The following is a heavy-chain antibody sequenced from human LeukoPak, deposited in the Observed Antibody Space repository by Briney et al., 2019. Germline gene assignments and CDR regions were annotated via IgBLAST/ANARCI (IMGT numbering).Heavy chain of an antibody. CDR1: GFNFTNYV. D-gene: IGHD6-13*01. J-gene: IGHJ6*02. Sequence: GGSLSLYCAAPGFNFTNYVMSWVRQAPAKGLEWVSALSGRGSNTYYADSVKGRFTISRDNSKNTLYLQMNSLRVEDTAVYYCAKDSRGGPDYLAAAGYYYGMDVWGHGTTVTVSS. CDR3: AKDSRGGPDYLAAAGYYYGMDV. CDR2: LSGRGSNT. V-gene: IGHV3-23*01.